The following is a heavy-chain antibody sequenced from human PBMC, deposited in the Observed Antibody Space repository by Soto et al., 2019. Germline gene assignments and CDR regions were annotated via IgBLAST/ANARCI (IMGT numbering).Heavy chain of an antibody. D-gene: IGHD2-2*02. J-gene: IGHJ4*02. CDR3: ATIPATTLLTAY. Sequence: LEMQSLTWTVSDGYITSRYCWRWIRQTPGKGLEWIGSIYYSGSTYYNPSLKSRVTISVDTSKNHFSLKLSSVTAADTAVYAGATIPATTLLTAYWGQGTLVPVFS. CDR1: DGYITSRYC. V-gene: IGHV4-39*01. CDR2: IYYSGST.